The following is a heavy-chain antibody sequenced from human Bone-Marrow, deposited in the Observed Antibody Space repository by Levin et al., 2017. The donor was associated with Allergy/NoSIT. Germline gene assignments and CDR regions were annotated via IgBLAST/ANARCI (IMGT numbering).Heavy chain of an antibody. Sequence: PGGSLRLSCAASGFTSSDFYMDWVRQAPGKGLEWVGRTKHKAESYATEFAASVKGRFTISRDDSKNSLYLEMNSLKTEDTAVYYCARSYCGGDCPDSYFDPWGRGTLVTVSS. CDR3: ARSYCGGDCPDSYFDP. D-gene: IGHD2-21*02. CDR1: GFTSSDFY. V-gene: IGHV3-72*01. CDR2: TKHKAESYAT. J-gene: IGHJ2*01.